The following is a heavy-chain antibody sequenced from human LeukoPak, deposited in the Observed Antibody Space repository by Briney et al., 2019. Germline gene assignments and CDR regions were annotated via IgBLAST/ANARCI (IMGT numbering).Heavy chain of an antibody. D-gene: IGHD5-12*01. CDR1: GYTFTSYT. Sequence: SVKVSCKASGYTFTSYTISWVRQAPGQGLEWMGRIIPILGIANYAQKFQGRVTITADKSTSTAYMELSSLRSEDTAVYYCARLYSGYDTAFDYWGQGTLVTVSS. J-gene: IGHJ4*02. V-gene: IGHV1-69*02. CDR2: IIPILGIA. CDR3: ARLYSGYDTAFDY.